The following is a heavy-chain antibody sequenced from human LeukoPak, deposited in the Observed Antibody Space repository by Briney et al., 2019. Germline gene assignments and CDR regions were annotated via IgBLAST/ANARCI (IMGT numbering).Heavy chain of an antibody. J-gene: IGHJ3*02. CDR2: ISGSGGST. D-gene: IGHD6-13*01. V-gene: IGHV3-23*01. CDR3: AKDPAAWGSSPDAFDI. Sequence: AGGSLRLSCAASGFTFSNYAMTWVRQAPGKGLEWVSAISGSGGSTYYADSVKGRFTISRDNSKNTLYLQMNSLRAEDTAVYYCAKDPAAWGSSPDAFDIWGQGTMVTVSS. CDR1: GFTFSNYA.